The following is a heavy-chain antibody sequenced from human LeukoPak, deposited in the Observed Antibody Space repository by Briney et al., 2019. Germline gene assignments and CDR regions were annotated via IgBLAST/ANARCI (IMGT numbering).Heavy chain of an antibody. Sequence: GGSLRLSCAASGFTFSTYSMNWVRQAPGKGLEWVSSISSSSYIYYADSVKGRFTISRDNAKNSLYLQMNSLRAEDTAVYYCARDFNGWFDPWGQGTLVTVSS. J-gene: IGHJ5*02. CDR2: ISSSSYI. CDR3: ARDFNGWFDP. CDR1: GFTFSTYS. V-gene: IGHV3-21*01.